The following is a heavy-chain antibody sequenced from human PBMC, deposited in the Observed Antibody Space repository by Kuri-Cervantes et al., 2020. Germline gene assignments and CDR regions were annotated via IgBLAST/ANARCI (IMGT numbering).Heavy chain of an antibody. V-gene: IGHV1-69*05. CDR3: ARSYDSSGYYFYYYYYTDV. Sequence: SVKVSCKASGDNFNYYSISWVRQAPGQGLEWMGSIIPIFDSRRYAQKFQGRVTITTDESTSTAYMELRSLRSDDTAVYYCARSYDSSGYYFYYYYYTDVWGKGTTVTVSS. J-gene: IGHJ6*03. CDR2: IIPIFDSR. CDR1: GDNFNYYS. D-gene: IGHD3-22*01.